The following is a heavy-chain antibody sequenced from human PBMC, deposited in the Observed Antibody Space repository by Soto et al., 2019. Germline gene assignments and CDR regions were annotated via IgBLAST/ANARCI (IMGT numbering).Heavy chain of an antibody. CDR2: ISFDGSDK. CDR1: EFTFSTYV. Sequence: QVQLAESGGGVVQPERSLRLSCAASEFTFSTYVMHWVRQAPGKGLEWVALISFDGSDKYYADSVKGRFTISRDNSKNTLFLQMNSLRPEDTAVYYCAREMIPMIMGGMSAMDVWGRGTTVTVSS. V-gene: IGHV3-30-3*01. D-gene: IGHD3-22*01. J-gene: IGHJ6*02. CDR3: AREMIPMIMGGMSAMDV.